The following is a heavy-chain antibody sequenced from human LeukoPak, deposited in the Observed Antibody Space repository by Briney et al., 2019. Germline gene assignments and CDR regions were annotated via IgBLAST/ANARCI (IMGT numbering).Heavy chain of an antibody. CDR3: ARDRITMVRGVPDYYYYGMDV. CDR1: GFTFSSYA. Sequence: RGSLRLSCAASGFTFSSYAMDSVRQTPGKGLERVAVISYEGSNKYYADSVKGRFTISRDNSKNTLYLRMNSLRAEDTAVYYCARDRITMVRGVPDYYYYGMDVWGQGTTVTVSS. V-gene: IGHV3-30-3*01. D-gene: IGHD3-10*01. J-gene: IGHJ6*02. CDR2: ISYEGSNK.